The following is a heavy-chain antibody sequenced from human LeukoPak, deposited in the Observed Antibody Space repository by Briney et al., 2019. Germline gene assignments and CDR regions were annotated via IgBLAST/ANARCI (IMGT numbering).Heavy chain of an antibody. V-gene: IGHV4-39*07. CDR1: GGSISSSSYY. J-gene: IGHJ3*01. CDR2: IYYSGST. D-gene: IGHD3-10*01. Sequence: PSETLSLTCTVSGGSISSSSYYWGWIRQPPGKGLEWIGSIYYSGSTYYNPSLKSRVTISVDTSKNHFSVKLNSVTAADTAVYYCAKPSNYYGSATDAFDFWGQGTMVTVSS. CDR3: AKPSNYYGSATDAFDF.